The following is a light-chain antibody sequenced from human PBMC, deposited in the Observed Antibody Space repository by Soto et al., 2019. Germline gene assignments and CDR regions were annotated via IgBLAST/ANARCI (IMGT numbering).Light chain of an antibody. J-gene: IGLJ2*01. CDR3: SSYASSSIVV. Sequence: QSALTQPASVSGSPGQSITISCTGTSSDVGGYNYVSWYQQHPGKSPKLMIYGVSNRPSGVSNRFSGSKSGNTASLTISGLQAEDEADYYCSSYASSSIVVFGGGTKLTVL. CDR2: GVS. V-gene: IGLV2-14*01. CDR1: SSDVGGYNY.